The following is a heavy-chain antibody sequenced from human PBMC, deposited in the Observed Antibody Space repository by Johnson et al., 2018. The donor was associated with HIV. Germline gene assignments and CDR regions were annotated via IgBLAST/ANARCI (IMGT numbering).Heavy chain of an antibody. CDR2: ISYDGSNR. J-gene: IGHJ3*02. D-gene: IGHD3-10*01. CDR3: ATSEGYGSGSPNAFDI. CDR1: GFTFRNYG. V-gene: IGHV3-30*03. Sequence: QVQLVESGGGVVQPGKSLRLSCAASGFTFRNYGMHWVRQAPGKGLEWVAVISYDGSNRYSADSVKGRFTLSRDNSKNTLYLLMHSLRPEDTAVYYCATSEGYGSGSPNAFDIWGQGTMVTVSS.